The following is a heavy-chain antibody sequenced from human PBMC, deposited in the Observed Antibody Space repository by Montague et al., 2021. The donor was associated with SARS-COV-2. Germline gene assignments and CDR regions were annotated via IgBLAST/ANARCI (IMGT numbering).Heavy chain of an antibody. J-gene: IGHJ4*02. CDR3: ARRESMVRGVIITFSSPFDY. Sequence: SETLSLTCTVSGGTISGSYWSWIRQSPEKGLEWIGYIYYSGSTKYNPSLKSRVTISLDTSKNQFFLKLTSVTAADTAVYYCARRESMVRGVIITFSSPFDYWGQGTLVTVSS. V-gene: IGHV4-59*01. CDR1: GGTISGSY. D-gene: IGHD3-10*01. CDR2: IYYSGST.